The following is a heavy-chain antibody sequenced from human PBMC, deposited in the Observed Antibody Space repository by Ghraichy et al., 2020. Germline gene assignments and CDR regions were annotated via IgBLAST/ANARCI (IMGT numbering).Heavy chain of an antibody. CDR2: IYYSWTT. CDR1: GGSISSSSPS. J-gene: IGHJ4*02. V-gene: IGHV4-39*01. D-gene: IGHD6-13*01. Sequence: SQTLSLTCTVSGGSISSSSPSWGWIRQPPGKGLEWIGSIYYSWTTYYSTSLKNRITITVDTSKNQFSLRLSSVTASDTAIYYCSRLQAAAVSDYWGQGTLVTISS. CDR3: SRLQAAAVSDY.